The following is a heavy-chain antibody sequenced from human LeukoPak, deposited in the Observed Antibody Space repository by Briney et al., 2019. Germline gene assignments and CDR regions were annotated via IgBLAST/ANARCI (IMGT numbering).Heavy chain of an antibody. D-gene: IGHD2-15*01. CDR1: GGSFSDYY. Sequence: TSETLSLTCAVYGGSFSDYYWSWIRQSPEKGLEWIGEINHSGSTNYNPSLKGRVTVSLDTSKNQFSLRLTSVTAADTAVYYCARWRDIPVVILPTPYAFDIWGQGTLVTVSS. V-gene: IGHV4-34*01. CDR2: INHSGST. J-gene: IGHJ3*02. CDR3: ARWRDIPVVILPTPYAFDI.